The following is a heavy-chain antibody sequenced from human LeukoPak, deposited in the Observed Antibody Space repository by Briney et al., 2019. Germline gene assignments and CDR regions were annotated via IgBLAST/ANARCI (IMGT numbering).Heavy chain of an antibody. CDR2: ISSSAATT. V-gene: IGHV3-11*04. CDR1: GFRFSDYY. CDR3: ARDRGSTVTTVGY. D-gene: IGHD4-17*01. J-gene: IGHJ4*02. Sequence: GGSLRLSCVASGFRFSDYYMMWIRQAPGKGPEWVAHISSSAATTLYADSVKGRFTVSRDNAKNSLYLEMTSLRAEDTTVYYCARDRGSTVTTVGYWGQGTLVTVSS.